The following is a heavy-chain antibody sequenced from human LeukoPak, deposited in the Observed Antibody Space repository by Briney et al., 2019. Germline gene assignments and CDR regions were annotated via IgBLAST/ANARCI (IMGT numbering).Heavy chain of an antibody. V-gene: IGHV3-21*04. D-gene: IGHD5-18*01. J-gene: IGHJ4*02. CDR2: ISSSSSYI. Sequence: GGSLRLSCAASGFTFSSYSMNWVRQAPGKGLEWVSSISSSSSYIYYADSVKGRFTISRDNAKNSLYLQMNSLRAEDMALYYRAKGSLAMALDYWGQGTLVTVSS. CDR3: AKGSLAMALDY. CDR1: GFTFSSYS.